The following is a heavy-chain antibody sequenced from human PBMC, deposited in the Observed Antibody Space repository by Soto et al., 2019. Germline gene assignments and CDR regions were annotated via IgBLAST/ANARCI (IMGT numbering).Heavy chain of an antibody. D-gene: IGHD2-15*01. CDR1: GFTFSSYA. V-gene: IGHV3-30*09. J-gene: IGHJ6*02. CDR3: ARMGLLHGMDV. CDR2: ISYDGSNK. Sequence: GGSLRLSCAASGFTFSSYAMHWVRQAPGKGLEWVALISYDGSNKYYADSVKGRFAISRDNSKNTLYLQMNSLRAEDTAVYYCARMGLLHGMDVWGQGTKVTVSS.